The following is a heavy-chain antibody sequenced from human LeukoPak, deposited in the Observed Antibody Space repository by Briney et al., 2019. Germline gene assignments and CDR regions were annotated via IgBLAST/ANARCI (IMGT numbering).Heavy chain of an antibody. CDR3: ARARRGGYELIDY. V-gene: IGHV4-39*07. J-gene: IGHJ4*02. CDR1: GGSISSGDYY. Sequence: SETLSLTCTVSGGSISSGDYYWSWIRQPPGKGLEWIGEINHSGSTNYNPSLKSRVTISVDTSKNQFSLKLSSVTAADTAVYYCARARRGGYELIDYWGQGTLVTVSS. D-gene: IGHD5-12*01. CDR2: INHSGST.